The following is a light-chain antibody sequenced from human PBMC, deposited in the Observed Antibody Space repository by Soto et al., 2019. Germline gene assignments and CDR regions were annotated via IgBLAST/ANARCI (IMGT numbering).Light chain of an antibody. V-gene: IGLV1-51*02. CDR1: ASIGSNF. J-gene: IGLJ3*02. Sequence: QSVLTQPPSVSAAPGQRVTISCSGASIGSNFLSWYQRLPGTAPKLLIYENYQRPSGIPDRFSGSKSGTSATLGITGLQTGDEDDYYCGTWESSLSAWEFGGGTKVTVL. CDR3: GTWESSLSAWE. CDR2: ENY.